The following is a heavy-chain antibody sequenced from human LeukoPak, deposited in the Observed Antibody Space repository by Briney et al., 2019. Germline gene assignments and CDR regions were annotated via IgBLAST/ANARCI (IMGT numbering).Heavy chain of an antibody. CDR3: VRVEVGVLN. Sequence: SETLSLTCAVYGGSFSGYYWTWIRQSPGKGLEWIGEINHSGSTNYNPSLKSRVTISVDTPKNQFSLKLSSVTAADTAVYYCVRVEVGVLNWGQGTLVTVSS. CDR1: GGSFSGYY. CDR2: INHSGST. J-gene: IGHJ4*02. D-gene: IGHD3-22*01. V-gene: IGHV4-34*01.